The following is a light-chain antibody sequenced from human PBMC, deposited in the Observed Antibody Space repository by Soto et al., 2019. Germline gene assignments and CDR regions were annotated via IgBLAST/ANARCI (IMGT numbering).Light chain of an antibody. CDR3: QQYNDWPPWT. CDR1: QSIANN. Sequence: EIVMTQSPASLSASPGERITLSCKASQSIANNLAWHQQKHGQVPRLLMYGASTRSADIPARFSGSGSGTEFSLTISSLQSEDFAIYYCQQYNDWPPWTFGQGTKVDIK. CDR2: GAS. V-gene: IGKV3-15*01. J-gene: IGKJ1*01.